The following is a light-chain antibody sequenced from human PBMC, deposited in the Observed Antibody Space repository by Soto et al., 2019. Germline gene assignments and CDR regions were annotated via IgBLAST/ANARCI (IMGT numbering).Light chain of an antibody. J-gene: IGKJ1*01. CDR1: QSISPW. Sequence: DIQMTQSPSTLSASVGDRVTITCRASQSISPWLAWYQQKPGKAPKVLIYKTSSLQSGVPSRFSGSGSGTEFALTINSLQPDDFATYYCQQYKSYSRTFGQGTTLEI. CDR3: QQYKSYSRT. CDR2: KTS. V-gene: IGKV1-5*03.